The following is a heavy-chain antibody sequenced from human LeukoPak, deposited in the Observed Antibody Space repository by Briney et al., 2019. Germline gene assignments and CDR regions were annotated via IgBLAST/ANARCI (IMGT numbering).Heavy chain of an antibody. Sequence: PGGSLRLSCAASGFTFSDYYMSWIRRAPEKGLEWVSYISSSSNYTNYADSVKGRFTISRDNAKNSLYLQMNSLTAEDTAVYYCARQGNNWFDPWGQGTLVTVSS. J-gene: IGHJ5*02. CDR2: ISSSSNYT. V-gene: IGHV3-11*06. CDR3: ARQGNNWFDP. CDR1: GFTFSDYY.